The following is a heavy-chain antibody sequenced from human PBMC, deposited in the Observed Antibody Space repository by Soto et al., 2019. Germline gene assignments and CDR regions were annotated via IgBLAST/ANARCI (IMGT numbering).Heavy chain of an antibody. CDR1: GFSLSTRGVG. CDR3: AHWHYYDSSRAPTD. D-gene: IGHD3-22*01. Sequence: QITLKESGPTLVKPTQTLTLTCTFSGFSLSTRGVGVGWIRQPPGKALEWLAVIYWDDDKRYRTSLNSSLTITKDTSKNQVVLTMTSMDPVDTGTYYCAHWHYYDSSRAPTDWGQGTLVTVSS. CDR2: IYWDDDK. J-gene: IGHJ4*02. V-gene: IGHV2-5*02.